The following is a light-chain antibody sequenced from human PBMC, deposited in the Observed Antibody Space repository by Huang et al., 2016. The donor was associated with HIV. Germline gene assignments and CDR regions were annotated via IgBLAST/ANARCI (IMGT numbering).Light chain of an antibody. Sequence: EIVLTQSPATLSLSPGERATLSCRASQSVSTYLALYQQKPGQAPRLLIYDAYNRATGIPARFSGSGSGTDFTLTISSLEPEDFAVYYCQQRSNWPPLTFGGGTKVEIK. V-gene: IGKV3-11*01. J-gene: IGKJ4*01. CDR2: DAY. CDR3: QQRSNWPPLT. CDR1: QSVSTY.